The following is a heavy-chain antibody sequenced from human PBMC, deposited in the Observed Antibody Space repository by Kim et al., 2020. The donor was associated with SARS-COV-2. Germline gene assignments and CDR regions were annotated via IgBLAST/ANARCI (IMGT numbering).Heavy chain of an antibody. J-gene: IGHJ4*02. D-gene: IGHD5-12*01. V-gene: IGHV4-31*03. Sequence: SETLSLTCSVSGDSIISSGYFWAWLRQRPGQGLEWIGYIIHSGSTSYNPSLESRLAISLDTPNNRFSLTLTSVTAADTAQYFCARYSASDWVGFNFWGRG. CDR3: ARYSASDWVGFNF. CDR2: IIHSGST. CDR1: GDSIISSGYF.